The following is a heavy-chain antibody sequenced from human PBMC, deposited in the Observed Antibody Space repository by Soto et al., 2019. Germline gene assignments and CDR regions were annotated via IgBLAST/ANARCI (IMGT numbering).Heavy chain of an antibody. CDR1: GGSISSGGYY. CDR3: ARGSSLQQLVWYFDL. CDR2: IYYSGST. D-gene: IGHD6-13*01. V-gene: IGHV4-31*03. J-gene: IGHJ2*01. Sequence: NPSETLSLTCTVSGGSISSGGYYWSWIRQHPGKGLEWIGYIYYSGSTYYNPSLKSRVTISVDTSKNQFSLKLSSVTAADTAVYYCARGSSLQQLVWYFDLWGRGTLVTVSS.